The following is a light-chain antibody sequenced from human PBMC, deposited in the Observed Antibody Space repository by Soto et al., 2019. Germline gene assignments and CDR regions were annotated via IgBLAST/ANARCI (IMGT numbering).Light chain of an antibody. CDR3: QQYYTYSSLT. J-gene: IGKJ4*01. V-gene: IGKV1-5*01. CDR2: DAS. Sequence: DIHMTQSPSTPSASVGDRVTSTCRASQSISSWIAWYHQKIGRPPRLLIYDASSLETGVPSRFSGSGYGTEFTLTISSMQPDDFATYYCQQYYTYSSLTFGGGTKVDIK. CDR1: QSISSW.